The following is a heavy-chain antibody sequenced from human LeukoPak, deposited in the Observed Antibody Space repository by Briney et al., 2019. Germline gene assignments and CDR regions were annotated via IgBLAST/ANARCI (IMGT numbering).Heavy chain of an antibody. D-gene: IGHD3-9*01. Sequence: PSQTLSLTCTVSGGSIRSHGNYWSWIRQHPGKGLEWIGYIYHSGSTYYNPSLKSRVTISVDTSRSQFSLKLSSVTAADTAVYYCARAHNYDSLTGYYIDPWGQGTLVTVSS. CDR3: ARAHNYDSLTGYYIDP. CDR2: IYHSGST. V-gene: IGHV4-31*03. CDR1: GGSIRSHGNY. J-gene: IGHJ5*02.